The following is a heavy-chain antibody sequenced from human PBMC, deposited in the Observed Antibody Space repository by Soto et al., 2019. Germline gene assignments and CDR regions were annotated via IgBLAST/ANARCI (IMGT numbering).Heavy chain of an antibody. CDR1: GGSISSYY. V-gene: IGHV4-59*01. CDR2: IYYSGST. CDR3: ARGRYYGGGGYYGFWLDY. J-gene: IGHJ4*02. Sequence: PSETLSLTCTVSGGSISSYYWSWIRQPPGKGLEWIGYIYYSGSTNYNPSLKSRVTISVDTSKNQFSLKLSSVTAADTAVYYCARGRYYGGGGYYGFWLDYWGQGTLVTVSS. D-gene: IGHD3-10*01.